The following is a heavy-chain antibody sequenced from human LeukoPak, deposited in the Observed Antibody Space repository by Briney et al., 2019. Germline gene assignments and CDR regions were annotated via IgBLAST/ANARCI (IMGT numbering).Heavy chain of an antibody. D-gene: IGHD1-1*01. CDR1: GGSISSSSYY. V-gene: IGHV4-39*01. J-gene: IGHJ4*02. CDR3: EGPTPHDNY. CDR2: IYYSGST. Sequence: PSETLSLTCTVSGGSISSSSYYWGWIRQPPGKGLEWIGSIYYSGSTYYNPSLKSRVTISVDTSKNQFSLKLSSVTDADTAVYYCEGPTPHDNYWGQGTLVTVSS.